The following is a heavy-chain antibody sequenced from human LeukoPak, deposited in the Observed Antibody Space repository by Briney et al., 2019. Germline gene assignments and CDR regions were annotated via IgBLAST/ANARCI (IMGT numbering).Heavy chain of an antibody. J-gene: IGHJ4*02. CDR2: ISSSSSYI. CDR1: GFTFSSYS. V-gene: IGHV3-21*01. Sequence: GGSLRLSCAASGFTFSSYSMNWVRQAPGKGLEWVSSISSSSSYIYYADSVKGRFTISRDNAKNSLYLQMSSLRAEDTAVYYCARDLGEWLLPWGYYFDYWGQGTLVTVSS. CDR3: ARDLGEWLLPWGYYFDY. D-gene: IGHD3-3*01.